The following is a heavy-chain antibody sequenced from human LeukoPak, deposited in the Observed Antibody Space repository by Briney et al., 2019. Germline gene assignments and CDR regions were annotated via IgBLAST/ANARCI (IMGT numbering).Heavy chain of an antibody. CDR3: ARSGGWAYGDYDGFIAFDI. CDR1: GYTFTNHG. V-gene: IGHV1-18*01. D-gene: IGHD4-17*01. Sequence: GASVKVSCKASGYTFTNHGISWVRQAPGQGLERMGWISTYNGNTNYAQKLQGRVTMTTDTSTSTAYMDLRSLRSDDTAVYYCARSGGWAYGDYDGFIAFDIWGQGTMVTVSS. CDR2: ISTYNGNT. J-gene: IGHJ3*02.